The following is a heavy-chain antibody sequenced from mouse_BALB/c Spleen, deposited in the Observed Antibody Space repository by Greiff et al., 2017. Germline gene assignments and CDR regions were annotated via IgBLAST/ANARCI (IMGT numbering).Heavy chain of an antibody. CDR2: ISYDGSN. D-gene: IGHD2-4*01. J-gene: IGHJ4*01. V-gene: IGHV3-6*02. Sequence: EVKLVESGPGLVKPSQSLSLTCSVTGYSITSGYYWNWIRQFPGNKLEWMGYISYDGSNNYNPSLKNRISITRDTSKNHFFLKLNSVTTEDTATYYCARDRSIYYDYDYYAMDYWGQGTSVTVSS. CDR1: GYSITSGYY. CDR3: ARDRSIYYDYDYYAMDY.